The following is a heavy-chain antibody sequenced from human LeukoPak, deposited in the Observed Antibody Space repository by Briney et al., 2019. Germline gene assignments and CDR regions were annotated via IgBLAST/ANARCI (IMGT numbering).Heavy chain of an antibody. V-gene: IGHV4-59*12. D-gene: IGHD3-3*01. Sequence: PSETLSLTCTVSGGSISSYYWSWIRQPPGKGLEWIGYIYYSGSTNYNPSLKSRVTISVDTSKNQFSLKLSSVTAADTAVYYCARSGRDFWSGQPKYYDIMKFPYWGQGTLVTVSS. J-gene: IGHJ4*02. CDR1: GGSISSYY. CDR2: IYYSGST. CDR3: ARSGRDFWSGQPKYYDIMKFPY.